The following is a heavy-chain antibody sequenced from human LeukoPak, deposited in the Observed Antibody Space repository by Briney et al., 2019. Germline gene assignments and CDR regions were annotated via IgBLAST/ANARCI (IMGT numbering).Heavy chain of an antibody. CDR3: ATGGYDFSY. J-gene: IGHJ4*02. CDR2: IKSITSGGTT. D-gene: IGHD5-12*01. Sequence: GGSLRLSCAASGFTFKNVWMNWVRQAPGKGLEWVGRIKSITSGGTTDYAAPAKGRFTISRDDSKTTLSLQMNSLKTEDTAVYYCATGGYDFSYWGQGTLVTVSS. CDR1: GFTFKNVW. V-gene: IGHV3-15*01.